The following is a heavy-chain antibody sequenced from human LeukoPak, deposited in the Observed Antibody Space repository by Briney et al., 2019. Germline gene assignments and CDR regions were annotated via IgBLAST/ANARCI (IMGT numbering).Heavy chain of an antibody. V-gene: IGHV3-23*01. CDR2: ISGSGGST. CDR1: GFIFSSYS. J-gene: IGHJ4*02. D-gene: IGHD1-7*01. CDR3: AKFGGLYNWNYYFDY. Sequence: GGSLRLSCAASGFIFSSYSMNWVRQAPGKGLEWVSAISGSGGSTYYADSVKGRFTISRDNSKNTLYLQMNSLRAEDTAVYYCAKFGGLYNWNYYFDYWGQGTLVTVSS.